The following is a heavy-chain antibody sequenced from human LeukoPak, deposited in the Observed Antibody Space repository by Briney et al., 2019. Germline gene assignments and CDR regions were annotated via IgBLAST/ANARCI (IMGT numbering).Heavy chain of an antibody. J-gene: IGHJ4*02. CDR3: ARGSHRGAWLIDY. V-gene: IGHV3-48*02. CDR2: LDASGDNI. D-gene: IGHD4/OR15-4a*01. Sequence: GGSLRLSCVTSGFTFSDYSMNWVRQAPGTGPQWISFLDASGDNIDYADSVRGRFTISRDNAKNSLYLHMNSLGDDDTAVYYCARGSHRGAWLIDYWGQGTLVTVSS. CDR1: GFTFSDYS.